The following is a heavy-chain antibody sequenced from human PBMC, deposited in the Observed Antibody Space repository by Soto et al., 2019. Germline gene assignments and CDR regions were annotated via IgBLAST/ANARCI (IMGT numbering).Heavy chain of an antibody. Sequence: SPTLSLTCSISGDTXSSNSATWIWVRQSPSRGLEWLGRTYYRSKWYHDLALSVGSRVIINPDTSNNQFSLQLNSVTPEDTAVYFCAKGDNLGPKTGYAFDPWGQGIMVTVS. D-gene: IGHD5-12*01. J-gene: IGHJ5*02. CDR3: AKGDNLGPKTGYAFDP. CDR1: GDTXSSNSAT. V-gene: IGHV6-1*01. CDR2: TYYRSKWYH.